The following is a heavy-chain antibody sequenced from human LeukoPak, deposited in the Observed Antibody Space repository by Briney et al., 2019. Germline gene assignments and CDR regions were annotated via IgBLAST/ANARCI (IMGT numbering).Heavy chain of an antibody. Sequence: GGSLRLSCAASGFTFVSYSMNWVRQAPGKGLEWVSSISSSSDYIYYAESVRGRFTISRDNAKNSLVLQMNSLRAEDTAVYYCARDPEVDTAMVLFDYWGQGTLVTVSS. J-gene: IGHJ4*02. V-gene: IGHV3-21*01. CDR3: ARDPEVDTAMVLFDY. D-gene: IGHD5-18*01. CDR1: GFTFVSYS. CDR2: ISSSSDYI.